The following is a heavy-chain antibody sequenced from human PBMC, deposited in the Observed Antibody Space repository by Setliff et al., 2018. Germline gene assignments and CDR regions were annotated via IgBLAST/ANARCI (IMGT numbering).Heavy chain of an antibody. CDR1: GYTFTGYY. CDR3: ARGGGSSSWYDAFDI. Sequence: ASVKVSCKASGYTFTGYYMHWVRQAPGQGLEWMGWINPNSGGTNYAQKFQGRVTMTRDTSISTAYMELSRLRSDDTVVYYCARGGGSSSWYDAFDIWGQGTMVTVSS. CDR2: INPNSGGT. J-gene: IGHJ3*02. D-gene: IGHD6-13*01. V-gene: IGHV1-2*02.